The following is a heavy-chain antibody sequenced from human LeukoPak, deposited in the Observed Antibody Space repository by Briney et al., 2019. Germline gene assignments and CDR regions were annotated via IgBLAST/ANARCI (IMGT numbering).Heavy chain of an antibody. CDR1: GYTFTSYD. Sequence: ASVKVSCKASGYTFTSYDINWVRQATGQGLEWMGWMNPNSGNTGYAQKFQGRVTMTRTTSISTAYMELSRMRSEDTAVYYCASSGDGYNSNAFDIWGQGTMVTVSS. D-gene: IGHD5-24*01. CDR2: MNPNSGNT. V-gene: IGHV1-8*01. J-gene: IGHJ3*02. CDR3: ASSGDGYNSNAFDI.